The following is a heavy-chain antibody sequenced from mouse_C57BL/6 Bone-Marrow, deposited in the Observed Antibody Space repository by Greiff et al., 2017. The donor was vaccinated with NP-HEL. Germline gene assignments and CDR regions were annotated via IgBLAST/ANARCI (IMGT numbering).Heavy chain of an antibody. CDR1: GYTFTSYG. V-gene: IGHV1-81*01. CDR2: IYPRSGNT. Sequence: VKLQESGAELARPGASVKLSCKASGYTFTSYGISWVKQRTGQGLEWIGEIYPRSGNTYYNEKFKGKATMTADKSSSTAYMELRSLTSEDSAVYFCARRDYYGSSYVGYAMDYWGQGTSVTVSS. D-gene: IGHD1-1*01. CDR3: ARRDYYGSSYVGYAMDY. J-gene: IGHJ4*01.